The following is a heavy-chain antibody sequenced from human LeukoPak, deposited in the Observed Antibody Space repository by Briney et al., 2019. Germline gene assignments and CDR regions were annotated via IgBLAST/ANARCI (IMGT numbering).Heavy chain of an antibody. CDR2: IKPDGSEK. Sequence: PGGSLRLSCAASGFTFSSYWMHWVRQAPGKGLEWVAKIKPDGSEKDHVDSVKGRFTISRDNAKNSLYLQLNSLRAEDTAVYYCAKDIGLAGTGDYWGQGTLVTVSS. J-gene: IGHJ4*02. CDR1: GFTFSSYW. V-gene: IGHV3-7*03. D-gene: IGHD6-19*01. CDR3: AKDIGLAGTGDY.